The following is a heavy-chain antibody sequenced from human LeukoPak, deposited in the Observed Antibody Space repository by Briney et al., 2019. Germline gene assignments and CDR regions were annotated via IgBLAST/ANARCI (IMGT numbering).Heavy chain of an antibody. J-gene: IGHJ5*02. CDR3: ARDHRTNWFDP. Sequence: SVKGRFTISRDNAKNSLYLQMNSLRVEGTAVYYCARDHRTNWFDPWGQGTLVTVSS. V-gene: IGHV3-48*01.